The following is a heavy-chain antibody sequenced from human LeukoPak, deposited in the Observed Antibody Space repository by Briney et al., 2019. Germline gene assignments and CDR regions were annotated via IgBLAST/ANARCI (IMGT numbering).Heavy chain of an antibody. CDR1: GDSISSSSYY. D-gene: IGHD2-2*01. J-gene: IGHJ6*03. V-gene: IGHV4-39*02. CDR2: IYYSGST. Sequence: PSETLSLTCTVSGDSISSSSYYWGWIRQPPGKGLEWIGSIYYSGSTYYNPSLKSRVTISVDTSKNQFSLKLSSVTAADTAVYYCAREKRGLVVVPAARDMDVWGKGTTVTVSS. CDR3: AREKRGLVVVPAARDMDV.